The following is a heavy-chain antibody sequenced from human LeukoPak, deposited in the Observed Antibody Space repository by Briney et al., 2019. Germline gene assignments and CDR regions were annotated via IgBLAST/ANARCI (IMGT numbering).Heavy chain of an antibody. CDR1: GGSISSGSYY. J-gene: IGHJ6*02. CDR2: NYTSGST. Sequence: SDTQSLNGTVPGGSISSGSYYWRWIRQTAGTGLDWILPNYTSGSTNYNPTLKSRVTISVDTSKNQFSLKLSSVTAADTAVYYCARYSSGWYGGGYYYYGMDVWVQATTVTVSS. D-gene: IGHD6-19*01. CDR3: ARYSSGWYGGGYYYYGMDV. V-gene: IGHV4-61*02.